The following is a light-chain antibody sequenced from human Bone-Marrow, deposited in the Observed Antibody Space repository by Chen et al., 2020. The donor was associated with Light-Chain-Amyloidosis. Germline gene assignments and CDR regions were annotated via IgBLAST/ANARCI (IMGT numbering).Light chain of an antibody. J-gene: IGLJ3*02. V-gene: IGLV3-21*02. Sequence: SYLPTQPSPASGAPGQTATLACGGNNIGSTSLHWYQQTPGQAHLLVAYDDSDRPSGIPERLSGSNSGNTATLTISRVEAGDEADSYCQVWDRSSDRPVFGGGTKLTVL. CDR1: NIGSTS. CDR2: DDS. CDR3: QVWDRSSDRPV.